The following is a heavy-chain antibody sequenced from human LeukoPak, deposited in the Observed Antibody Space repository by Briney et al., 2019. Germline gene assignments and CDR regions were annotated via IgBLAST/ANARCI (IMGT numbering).Heavy chain of an antibody. D-gene: IGHD3-10*01. CDR1: GGSFSGYY. J-gene: IGHJ3*02. V-gene: IGHV4-34*01. CDR3: ARGNRPYGEHEAFDI. Sequence: PSETLSLTCAVYGGSFSGYYWSWIRQPPGKGLEWIGEINHSGSTNYNPSLKSRVTISVDTSKNQFSLKVSSVSAADTAVYYCARGNRPYGEHEAFDIWGHGTTATVSP. CDR2: INHSGST.